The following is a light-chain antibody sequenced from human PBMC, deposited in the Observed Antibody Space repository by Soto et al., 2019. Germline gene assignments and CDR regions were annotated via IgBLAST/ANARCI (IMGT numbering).Light chain of an antibody. CDR3: QQAASFPIT. CDR2: TAS. CDR1: QGVSTW. J-gene: IGKJ5*01. V-gene: IGKV1-12*01. Sequence: DIQMSQSPSSVSASVGDRVTITCRASQGVSTWLAWYQQKPGKAPNLLIYTASSLQSGVPSRFSGSGSGTDFTLTINGLQPEDFATYYCQQAASFPITFGQGTRLEI.